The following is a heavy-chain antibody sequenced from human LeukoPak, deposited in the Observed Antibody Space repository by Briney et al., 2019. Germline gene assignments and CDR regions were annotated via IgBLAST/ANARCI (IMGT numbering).Heavy chain of an antibody. CDR3: ASGNSGWYYFDY. V-gene: IGHV3-53*01. J-gene: IGHJ4*02. D-gene: IGHD6-19*01. CDR1: GLIVSGNY. Sequence: GGSLRLSCAPSGLIVSGNYMSWVRQAPGKGLEWVSVIYRGGSTYYADSVKGRFTITRDNSKNTVYLQMNSLRAEDTAVYYCASGNSGWYYFDYWGQGTLVTVSS. CDR2: IYRGGST.